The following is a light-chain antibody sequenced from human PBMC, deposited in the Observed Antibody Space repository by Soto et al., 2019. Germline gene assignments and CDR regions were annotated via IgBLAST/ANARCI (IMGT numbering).Light chain of an antibody. CDR3: QQYDNWPWT. J-gene: IGKJ1*01. CDR1: QSVSNNY. Sequence: EIVLTQSPGTLSLSPGERATLYFIASQSVSNNYLAWYPQKPGQAPRLLIYGASNRATGIPDRFSGSGSGTDFTLTISSLQSDDFAVYYCQQYDNWPWTCGQGTKGDI. V-gene: IGKV3-20*01. CDR2: GAS.